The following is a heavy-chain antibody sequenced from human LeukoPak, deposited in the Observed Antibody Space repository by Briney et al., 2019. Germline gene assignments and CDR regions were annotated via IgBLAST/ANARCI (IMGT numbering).Heavy chain of an antibody. CDR1: GFTFSNAW. D-gene: IGHD4-17*01. CDR3: TTGSTVTTAVGSLDY. CDR2: IKSKTDGGTT. Sequence: GGSLRLSCAASGFTFSNAWMSWVRQAPGKGLEWVGRIKSKTDGGTTDYAAPVKGRFTISRDDSKNTLYLQMNSLKTEDTAVYYCTTGSTVTTAVGSLDYWGQGTLVTVSS. J-gene: IGHJ4*02. V-gene: IGHV3-15*01.